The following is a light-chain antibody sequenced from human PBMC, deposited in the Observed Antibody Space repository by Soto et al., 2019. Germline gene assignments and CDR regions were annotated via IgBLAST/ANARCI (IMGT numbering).Light chain of an antibody. CDR1: QSIRYW. V-gene: IGKV1-5*01. J-gene: IGKJ1*01. Sequence: DIQMTQSPSTLSASVGDRVTITCRASQSIRYWVAWYQHKPGKAPTLLIYDASTLESGVPTRFSGSGSGTEFTLTISSLHHDDFATYYCQQYNILSTFGQGTKVEI. CDR2: DAS. CDR3: QQYNILST.